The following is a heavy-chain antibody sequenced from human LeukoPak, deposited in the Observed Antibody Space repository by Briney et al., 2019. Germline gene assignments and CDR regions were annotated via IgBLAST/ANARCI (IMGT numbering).Heavy chain of an antibody. V-gene: IGHV4-34*01. Sequence: SETLSLTCAVYGGSFSGYYWSWIRQPPGKGLEWIGYIYHSGSTYYNPSLKSRVTISVDRSKNQFSLKLSSVTAADTAVYYCARKPNTLGSFDIWGQGTMVTVSS. CDR2: IYHSGST. D-gene: IGHD3-16*01. J-gene: IGHJ3*02. CDR3: ARKPNTLGSFDI. CDR1: GGSFSGYY.